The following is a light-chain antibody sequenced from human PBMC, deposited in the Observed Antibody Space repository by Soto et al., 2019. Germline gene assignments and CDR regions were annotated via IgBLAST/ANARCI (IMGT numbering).Light chain of an antibody. Sequence: DNVRTQSPLSLPVTPGEPASISCRSSQSLLHSNGYNYLDWYLQRSGQSPQLLIHLVSIRAPGVPDRFSGSGSGTDFTLKISRVEAEDVGVYYCMRAVQIPGTFGQGTKVDIK. V-gene: IGKV2-28*01. J-gene: IGKJ1*01. CDR2: LVS. CDR3: MRAVQIPGT. CDR1: QSLLHSNGYNY.